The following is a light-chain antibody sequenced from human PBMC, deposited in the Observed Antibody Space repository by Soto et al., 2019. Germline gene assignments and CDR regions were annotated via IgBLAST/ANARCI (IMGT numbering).Light chain of an antibody. CDR2: GAS. J-gene: IGKJ3*01. CDR3: QQYGSSPLFT. CDR1: QTVTNNF. V-gene: IGKV3-20*01. Sequence: EIVLTQSPGTLSLSPGERATLSCRASQTVTNNFLAWYQQKPGQAPRLLIFGASSRATGIPDRFGSSGSGTDFSLTISSLEPEDFAVYYCQQYGSSPLFTFGPGTKVDIK.